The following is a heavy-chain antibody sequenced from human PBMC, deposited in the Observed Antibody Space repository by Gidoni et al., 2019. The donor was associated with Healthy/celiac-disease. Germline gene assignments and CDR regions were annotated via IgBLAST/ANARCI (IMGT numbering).Heavy chain of an antibody. V-gene: IGHV4-39*01. CDR1: GASISSSSYY. CDR3: ARRGSGWWGEIDY. CDR2: IYYSGST. Sequence: QLQLQESGPGLVKPSATLSLTCTVSGASISSSSYYWGWIRQPPGQGLEWIGSIYYSGSTYYNPSLKRRVTISGDTSKNQVSLKLSSVTAADTAVYYCARRGSGWWGEIDYWGQGTLVTVSS. J-gene: IGHJ4*02. D-gene: IGHD6-19*01.